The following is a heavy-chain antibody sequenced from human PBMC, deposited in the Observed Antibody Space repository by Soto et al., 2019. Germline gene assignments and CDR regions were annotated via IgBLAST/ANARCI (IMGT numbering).Heavy chain of an antibody. J-gene: IGHJ5*02. CDR1: GGSISSYY. Sequence: PSETLSLTCTVSGGSISSYYWSWIRQPAGKGLEWIGRIYTSGSTNYNPSLKSRVTMSVDTSKNQFSLKLSSVTAADTAVYYCARDRYYDFWSGYYQPHNWFDPWGQGTLVTVYS. CDR3: ARDRYYDFWSGYYQPHNWFDP. CDR2: IYTSGST. V-gene: IGHV4-4*07. D-gene: IGHD3-3*01.